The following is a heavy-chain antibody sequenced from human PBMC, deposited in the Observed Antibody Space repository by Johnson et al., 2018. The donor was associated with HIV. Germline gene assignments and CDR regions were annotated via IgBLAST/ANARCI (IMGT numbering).Heavy chain of an antibody. CDR2: ISYDGGNK. D-gene: IGHD3-22*01. CDR1: GFTFSSYG. CDR3: ARERDYYDSFWLDHDAFDI. V-gene: IGHV3-30*03. J-gene: IGHJ3*02. Sequence: QVQLVESGGGVVQPGRSLRLSCAASGFTFSSYGMHWVRQAPGKGLEWVAVISYDGGNKYYADSVKGRLTISRDNSKNTVYLQMNSLRAEDTAVYYWARERDYYDSFWLDHDAFDIWGQGTMVTVSS.